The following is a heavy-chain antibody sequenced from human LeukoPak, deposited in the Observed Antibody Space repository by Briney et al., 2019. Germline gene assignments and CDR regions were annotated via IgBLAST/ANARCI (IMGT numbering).Heavy chain of an antibody. Sequence: GGSLRLSCAASVFTFSIYGMHGVREAPGGGGEWVAVISYDGGNKYYADSVKGRFTISRDNSKNTLYLQMNSLRAEDTAVYYCAKDLGGSGWYGAYWGQGTLVTVST. CDR2: ISYDGGNK. CDR1: VFTFSIYG. J-gene: IGHJ4*02. CDR3: AKDLGGSGWYGAY. D-gene: IGHD6-19*01. V-gene: IGHV3-30*18.